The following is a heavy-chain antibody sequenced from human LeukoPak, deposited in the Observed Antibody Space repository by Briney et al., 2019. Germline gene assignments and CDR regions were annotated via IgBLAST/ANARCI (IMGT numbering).Heavy chain of an antibody. Sequence: ASVTVSCMASGYTFTIYGISWVRQAAGQGREWMGWISAYNGNTNYAQKLQGRVTMTTDTSTSTAYMELRSLRSDDTAVYYCARGPPYSSSWYGGAPFDYWGQGTLVTVSS. CDR2: ISAYNGNT. CDR3: ARGPPYSSSWYGGAPFDY. V-gene: IGHV1-18*01. D-gene: IGHD6-13*01. J-gene: IGHJ4*02. CDR1: GYTFTIYG.